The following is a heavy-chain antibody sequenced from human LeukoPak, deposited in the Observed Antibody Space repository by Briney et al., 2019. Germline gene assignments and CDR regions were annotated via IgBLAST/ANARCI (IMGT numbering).Heavy chain of an antibody. CDR3: AKHEGGSMDV. CDR1: GLTFSNSA. CDR2: ISGSGGST. V-gene: IGHV3-23*01. J-gene: IGHJ6*02. D-gene: IGHD3-16*01. Sequence: GGSLRLPCAASGLTFSNSAMSWVRQAPGKGLEWVSAISGSGGSTYYADSVKGRFTISRDNSKNTLYLQMNSLRAEDTAVYYCAKHEGGSMDVWGQGTTVTVSS.